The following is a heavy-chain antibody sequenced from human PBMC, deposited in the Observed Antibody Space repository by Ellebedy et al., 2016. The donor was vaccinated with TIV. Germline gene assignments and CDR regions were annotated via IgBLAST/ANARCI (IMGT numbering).Heavy chain of an antibody. CDR1: GGTISSTNYY. D-gene: IGHD5-12*01. Sequence: SETLSLTXNVSGGTISSTNYYWGWIRQSPKKGLEWIGSIYHSGSTYYNPSLKSRLTISLDTTKNQFSLRLDSVTAADTAVYYCASSPSGYEIPYWGQGTLVTVSS. CDR2: IYHSGST. J-gene: IGHJ4*02. V-gene: IGHV4-39*07. CDR3: ASSPSGYEIPY.